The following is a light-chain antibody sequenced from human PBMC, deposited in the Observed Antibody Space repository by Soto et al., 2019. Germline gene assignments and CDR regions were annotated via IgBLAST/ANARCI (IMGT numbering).Light chain of an antibody. CDR1: RSIINW. CDR3: QQYSDHWT. CDR2: KAS. V-gene: IGKV1-5*03. J-gene: IGKJ1*01. Sequence: DIQITQSPSSLSESVVDGVTITCRASRSIINWLAWYQQKSGKGPKLLIYKASNLQTGVPSRFSGSGYGTEFTLTISSLQPDDVATYYCQQYSDHWTFGQGTKADIK.